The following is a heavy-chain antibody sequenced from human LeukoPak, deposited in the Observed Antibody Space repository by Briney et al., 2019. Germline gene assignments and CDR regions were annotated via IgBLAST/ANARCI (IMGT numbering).Heavy chain of an antibody. Sequence: GGSLRLSCAASGFTFSSCWMSWVRQAPGKGLEWVANIKQDGSEKYYVDSVKGRFTISRDNAKNSLYLQMNSLRAEDTAVYYCARVLRVVTAPFYYFDYWGQGTLVTVSS. J-gene: IGHJ4*02. V-gene: IGHV3-7*03. CDR3: ARVLRVVTAPFYYFDY. D-gene: IGHD2-21*02. CDR2: IKQDGSEK. CDR1: GFTFSSCW.